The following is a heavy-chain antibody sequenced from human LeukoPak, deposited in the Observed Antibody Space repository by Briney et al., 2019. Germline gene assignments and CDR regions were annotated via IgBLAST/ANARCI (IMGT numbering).Heavy chain of an antibody. J-gene: IGHJ4*02. D-gene: IGHD2-8*02. CDR2: IYHTGST. V-gene: IGHV4-59*01. CDR3: STDSPTGFDH. Sequence: SETLSLTCTVSGASIRSYYWSWTRQTPGKGLEWIGYIYHTGSTKYNPSLKSRATISIATSKNHFSLTLTSVTAADTAVYYCSTDSPTGFDHWGQGALVTVSS. CDR1: GASIRSYY.